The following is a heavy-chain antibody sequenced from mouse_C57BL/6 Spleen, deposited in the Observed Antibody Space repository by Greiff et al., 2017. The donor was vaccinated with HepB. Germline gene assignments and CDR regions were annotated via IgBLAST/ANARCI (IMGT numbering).Heavy chain of an antibody. CDR2: ISNLAYSI. D-gene: IGHD3-2*02. J-gene: IGHJ2*01. CDR1: GFTFSDYG. Sequence: EVQLVESGGGLVQPGGSLKLSCAASGFTFSDYGMAWVRQAPRKGPEWVAFISNLAYSIYYADTVTGRFTISRENAKNTLYLEMSSLRSEDTAMYYCARHSGLYFDYWGQGTTLTVSS. CDR3: ARHSGLYFDY. V-gene: IGHV5-15*01.